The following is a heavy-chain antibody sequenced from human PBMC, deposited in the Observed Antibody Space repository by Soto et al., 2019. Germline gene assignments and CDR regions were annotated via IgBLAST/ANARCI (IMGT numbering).Heavy chain of an antibody. CDR2: TRNKANSYTT. D-gene: IGHD3-9*01. CDR1: GFTFGDHY. J-gene: IGHJ6*03. V-gene: IGHV3-72*01. CDR3: AREGAYYDILTGRLYYYYYMDV. Sequence: SLRLSCAASGFTFGDHYMDWVRQAPGKGLEWVGRTRNKANSYTTEYAASVKGRFTISRDDSKNSLYLQMNSLKTEDTAVYYCAREGAYYDILTGRLYYYYYMDVWGKGTTVTVSS.